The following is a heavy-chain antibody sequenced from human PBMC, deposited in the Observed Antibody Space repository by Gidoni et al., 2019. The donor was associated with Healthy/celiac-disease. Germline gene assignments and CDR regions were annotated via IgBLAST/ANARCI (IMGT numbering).Heavy chain of an antibody. Sequence: QVQLVQSGAEVKRPGSSVKVSCKSSGRTLRSYALSWVRQAPGQGLEWMSGIIPIYGTANYAQKFQGRVTITADKSTSTAYMGLSSLRSEDTAVYYCAKPVREYYDYGMDVWGQGTTVTVSS. CDR2: IIPIYGTA. J-gene: IGHJ6*02. CDR1: GRTLRSYA. V-gene: IGHV1-69*06. D-gene: IGHD3-10*01. CDR3: AKPVREYYDYGMDV.